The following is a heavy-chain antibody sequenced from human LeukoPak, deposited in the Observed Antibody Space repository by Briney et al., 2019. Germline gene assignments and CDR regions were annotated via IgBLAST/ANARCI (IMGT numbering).Heavy chain of an antibody. J-gene: IGHJ4*02. V-gene: IGHV1-2*02. CDR1: GYTFTGYY. Sequence: ASVKVSCKASGYTFTGYYMHWVRQAPGQGLEWMGWINPNSGGTNYAQKFQGRVTMTRDTSISTAYMELSRLRSDDTAVYYCARDQSSGGSCYQFDYWGQGTLVTVSS. D-gene: IGHD2-15*01. CDR2: INPNSGGT. CDR3: ARDQSSGGSCYQFDY.